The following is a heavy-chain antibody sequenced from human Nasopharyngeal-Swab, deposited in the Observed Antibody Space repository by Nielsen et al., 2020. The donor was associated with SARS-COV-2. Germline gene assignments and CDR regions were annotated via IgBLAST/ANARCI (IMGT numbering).Heavy chain of an antibody. Sequence: SETLSLTCTVSGGSLNSINYYWGWIRQPPGKGLEWIGSIYYSGSTYYNPSLKSRVTISVDTSKNQFPLKLSSVTAADTAVYYCARVTWVRYGMDVWGQGTTVTVSS. J-gene: IGHJ6*02. CDR3: ARVTWVRYGMDV. CDR2: IYYSGST. CDR1: GGSLNSINYY. D-gene: IGHD3-16*01. V-gene: IGHV4-39*06.